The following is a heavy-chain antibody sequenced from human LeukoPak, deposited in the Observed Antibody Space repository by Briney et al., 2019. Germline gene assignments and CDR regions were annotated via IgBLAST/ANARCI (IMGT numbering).Heavy chain of an antibody. J-gene: IGHJ6*03. CDR1: GFTFSRYS. CDR2: ISSGSSYV. D-gene: IGHD3-9*01. Sequence: GGSLRLSCAVSGFTFSRYSMNWVRRAPGKGLQWVSSISSGSSYVYYSDSVKGRFTISRDNAKNSLFLQMNFLRAEDTAVYYCARKGYDILTGSKAGYYYMDVWGEGTTVTVSS. CDR3: ARKGYDILTGSKAGYYYMDV. V-gene: IGHV3-21*01.